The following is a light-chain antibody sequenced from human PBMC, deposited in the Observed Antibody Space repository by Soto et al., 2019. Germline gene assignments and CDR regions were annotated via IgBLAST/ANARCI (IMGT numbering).Light chain of an antibody. CDR3: MQATYWPWT. CDR2: KVS. Sequence: DVVLTQSPLSLPVTLGQPASISCRSSQSLVHSDGNTYLSWFQQRPGQSPRRLIYKVSNWDSGAPDRFSGSGSGTDFTLKISRVEAEDVGFYYCMQATYWPWTFGQGTKVEIK. CDR1: QSLVHSDGNTY. V-gene: IGKV2-30*02. J-gene: IGKJ1*01.